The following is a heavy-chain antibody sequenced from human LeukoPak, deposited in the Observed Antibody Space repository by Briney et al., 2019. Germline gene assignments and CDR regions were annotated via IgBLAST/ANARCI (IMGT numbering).Heavy chain of an antibody. CDR3: AKAGGYCSGGSCYPPPYYYYGMDV. Sequence: PGGSLRLSCAASGFTFSSYAMSWVRQAPGKGLEWVSAISGSGGSTYYADSVKGRFTISRDNSKNTLYLQMNSLRAEDTAVYYCAKAGGYCSGGSCYPPPYYYYGMDVWGQGTTVTVSS. CDR2: ISGSGGST. J-gene: IGHJ6*02. V-gene: IGHV3-23*01. D-gene: IGHD2-15*01. CDR1: GFTFSSYA.